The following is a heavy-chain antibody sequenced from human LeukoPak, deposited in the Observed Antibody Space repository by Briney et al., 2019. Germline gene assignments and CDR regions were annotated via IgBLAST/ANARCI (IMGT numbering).Heavy chain of an antibody. CDR2: IYSGGST. J-gene: IGHJ6*02. D-gene: IGHD3-22*01. CDR3: ARASSASSGNGMDV. V-gene: IGHV3-66*01. CDR1: GFTLSSYA. Sequence: PGGSLRLSCAASGFTLSSYAMSWVRQAPGKGLEWVSVIYSGGSTFYADSVKGRCTISRDKSKNTLYLQMNGLSAEDTAVYFCARASSASSGNGMDVWGQGTTVTVSS.